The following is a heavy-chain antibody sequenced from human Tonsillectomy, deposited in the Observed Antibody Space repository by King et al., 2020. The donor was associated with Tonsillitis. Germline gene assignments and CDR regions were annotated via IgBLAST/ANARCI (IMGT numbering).Heavy chain of an antibody. D-gene: IGHD3-3*01. Sequence: VQLQQWGARLLKPSETLSLPCAVFGGSFSGYYWTWLRQPPGKGLEWIGEINHSGGTNYNPSLKSRVTISVDTSKNQFSLTLSSVTAADTAVYYCARGGGTIFGVIVADSYYYYMDVWGKGTTVTVSS. V-gene: IGHV4-34*01. J-gene: IGHJ6*03. CDR1: GGSFSGYY. CDR3: ARGGGTIFGVIVADSYYYYMDV. CDR2: INHSGGT.